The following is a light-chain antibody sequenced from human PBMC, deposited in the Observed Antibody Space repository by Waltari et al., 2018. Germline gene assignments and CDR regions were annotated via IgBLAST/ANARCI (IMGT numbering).Light chain of an antibody. J-gene: IGLJ2*01. CDR2: AQN. CDR1: TPRRFC. CDR3: HSRDTTSTRL. Sequence: SELPQDLAVSVALGQTVRTTCQGDTPRRFCASWYQHRPGQAPILALYAQNNRPSGIPDRFSGSTSGNTASLTITRAQAEDEGDYFCHSRDTTSTRLFGGGTRVTV. V-gene: IGLV3-19*01.